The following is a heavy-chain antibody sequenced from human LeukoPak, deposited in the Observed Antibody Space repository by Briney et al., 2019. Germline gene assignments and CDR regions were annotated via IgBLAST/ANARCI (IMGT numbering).Heavy chain of an antibody. CDR3: ARDYGDYVFDY. CDR1: GGSISSSSYY. D-gene: IGHD4-17*01. CDR2: IYYSGST. Sequence: SETLSLTCTVSGGSISSSSYYWGWIRQPPGKGLEWIGSIYYSGSTYYNPSLKSRVTISVDTSKNQFSLKLSSVTAADTAVYYCARDYGDYVFDYWGQGTLVTVSS. V-gene: IGHV4-39*07. J-gene: IGHJ4*02.